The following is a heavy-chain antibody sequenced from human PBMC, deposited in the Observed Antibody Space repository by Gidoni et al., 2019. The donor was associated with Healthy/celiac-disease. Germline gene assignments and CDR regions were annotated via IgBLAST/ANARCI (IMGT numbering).Heavy chain of an antibody. Sequence: EVQLVESGGGLVKPGGSLSLSCAASGFTFSSHSMNWVRQAPGKGLEWVSSISSSSSYIYYADSVKGRFTISRDNAKNSLYLQMNSLRAEDTAVYYCARDPYSGGATLYYFDYWGQGTLVTVSS. CDR3: ARDPYSGGATLYYFDY. J-gene: IGHJ4*02. D-gene: IGHD1-26*01. CDR2: ISSSSSYI. CDR1: GFTFSSHS. V-gene: IGHV3-21*01.